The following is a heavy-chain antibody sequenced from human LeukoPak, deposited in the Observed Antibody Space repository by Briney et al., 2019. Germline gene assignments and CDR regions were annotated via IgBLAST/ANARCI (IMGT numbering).Heavy chain of an antibody. CDR1: GYTFTGYY. J-gene: IGHJ4*02. CDR2: INPNSGGT. V-gene: IGHV1-2*02. Sequence: ASVKVSCKASGYTFTGYYMHWVRQAPGQGLEWMGWINPNSGGTNYAQKFQGRVTMTTDTSTSTAYMELRSLTSDDTAVYYCARVGADCSDGNCYWGQGTLVTVSS. CDR3: ARVGADCSDGNCY. D-gene: IGHD2-15*01.